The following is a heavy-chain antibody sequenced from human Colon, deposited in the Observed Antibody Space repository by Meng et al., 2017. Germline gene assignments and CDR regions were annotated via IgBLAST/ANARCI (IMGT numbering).Heavy chain of an antibody. CDR1: GGSISSGSYY. CDR3: ASAGKGYCSGGSCYPNPYFDY. Sequence: LRLSCTVPGGSISSGSYYWSWIRQPAGKGLEWIGRIYTSGSTNYNPSLKSRVTISVDTSKNQFSLKLSSVTAADTAVYYCASAGKGYCSGGSCYPNPYFDYWGQGTLVTVSS. V-gene: IGHV4-61*02. J-gene: IGHJ4*02. CDR2: IYTSGST. D-gene: IGHD2-15*01.